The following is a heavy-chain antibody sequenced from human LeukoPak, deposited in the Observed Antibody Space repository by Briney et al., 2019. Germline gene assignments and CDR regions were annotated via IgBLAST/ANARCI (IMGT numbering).Heavy chain of an antibody. Sequence: GRSLRLSCAASGFTFSIYGMHWVRQAPGKGLEWVAVIWYDGSNKYYADSVKGRFTISRDNSKNTLYLQMNSLRAEDTAVYYCAKPMVRGVIIPPDYWGQGTLVTVSS. CDR2: IWYDGSNK. J-gene: IGHJ4*02. V-gene: IGHV3-33*06. CDR3: AKPMVRGVIIPPDY. D-gene: IGHD3-10*01. CDR1: GFTFSIYG.